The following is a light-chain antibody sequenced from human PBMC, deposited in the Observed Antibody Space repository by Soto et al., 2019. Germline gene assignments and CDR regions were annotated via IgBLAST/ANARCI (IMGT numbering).Light chain of an antibody. CDR1: QSVSSNH. V-gene: IGKV3-20*01. CDR2: RSY. CDR3: QQFDSSPWT. Sequence: EVVLTQSPGTLSLSPGERASLSCRASQSVSSNHFAWYQQKPGQAPRLLLYRSYTRATGVPERFSGSVSGTDFTLTIRRLEPEDFAVYYCQQFDSSPWTFGQGTTVEI. J-gene: IGKJ1*01.